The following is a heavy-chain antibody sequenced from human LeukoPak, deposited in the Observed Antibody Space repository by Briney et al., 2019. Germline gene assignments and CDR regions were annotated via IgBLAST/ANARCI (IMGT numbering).Heavy chain of an antibody. Sequence: PSETLSLTCTVSGDSISSGSYYWGWIRQPAGKGLEWIGRIYTSGSTNYNPSLKSRVTISVDTSKNQSSLKLSSVTAADTAVYYCASFYDFWSGYYGGDAFDIWGQGTMVTVSS. CDR2: IYTSGST. CDR1: GDSISSGSYY. D-gene: IGHD3-3*01. CDR3: ASFYDFWSGYYGGDAFDI. V-gene: IGHV4-61*02. J-gene: IGHJ3*02.